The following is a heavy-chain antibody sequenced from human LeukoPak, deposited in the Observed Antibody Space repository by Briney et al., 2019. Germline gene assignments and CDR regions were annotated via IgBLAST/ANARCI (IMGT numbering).Heavy chain of an antibody. CDR1: GVTFSDDTKY. CDR3: ARVSAYNDWFDP. D-gene: IGHD5-24*01. CDR2: IYFSGNN. V-gene: IGHV4-39*02. Sequence: SGTLSLTCTASGVTFSDDTKYWGWIGPVPGKDLVWIVSIYFSGNNYSNPSLRSPLSISVDTTENRLSLKLTTVTAADTALYYCARVSAYNDWFDPWGQGTLVIVSS. J-gene: IGHJ5*02.